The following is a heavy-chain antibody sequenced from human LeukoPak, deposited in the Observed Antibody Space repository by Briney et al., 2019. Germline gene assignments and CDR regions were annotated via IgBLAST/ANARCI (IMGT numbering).Heavy chain of an antibody. Sequence: GGSLRLSCAASGFTVSTNYMNWVRQAPGKGLEWVSVIYSDGTTYYADSLKGRFTLSRDNAKNSLYLQMNSLRAEDTAVYYCVRVGSGSYYIPNYYYYYMDVWGKGTTVTVSS. D-gene: IGHD3-10*01. V-gene: IGHV3-53*01. CDR1: GFTVSTNY. CDR2: IYSDGTT. J-gene: IGHJ6*03. CDR3: VRVGSGSYYIPNYYYYYMDV.